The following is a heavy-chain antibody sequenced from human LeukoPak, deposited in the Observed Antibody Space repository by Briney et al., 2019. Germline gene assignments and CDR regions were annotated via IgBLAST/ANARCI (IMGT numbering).Heavy chain of an antibody. V-gene: IGHV3-23*01. Sequence: GGSLRLSCAASGFTFSDYYMSWVRQAPGKGLEWVSAISGSGGSTYYADSVKGRFTISRDNSKNTLYLQMNSLRAEDTAVYYCAKGSGYWGYSSLSNWGQGTLVTVSS. CDR3: AKGSGYWGYSSLSN. J-gene: IGHJ4*02. CDR2: ISGSGGST. CDR1: GFTFSDYY. D-gene: IGHD6-6*01.